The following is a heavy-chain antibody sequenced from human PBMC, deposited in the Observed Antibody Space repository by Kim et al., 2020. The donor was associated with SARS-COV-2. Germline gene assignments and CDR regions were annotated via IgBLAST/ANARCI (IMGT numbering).Heavy chain of an antibody. CDR2: IGYDGTNK. V-gene: IGHV3-33*01. J-gene: IGHJ4*02. CDR1: GFSLNNYG. Sequence: GGSLRLSCTASGFSLNNYGMHWVRQTPGKGLEWVANIGYDGTNKQYADSVSGRFTISRDNSKNTLYLQMNSLRAEDTAVYYCARALQADGSGKWGQGTLVTVSS. CDR3: ARALQADGSGK. D-gene: IGHD3-10*01.